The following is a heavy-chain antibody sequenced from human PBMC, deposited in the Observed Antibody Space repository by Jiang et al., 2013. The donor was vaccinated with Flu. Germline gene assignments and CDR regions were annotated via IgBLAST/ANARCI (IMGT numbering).Heavy chain of an antibody. CDR3: ARGSGYGDYVFDI. J-gene: IGHJ3*02. CDR2: IYYSGTT. D-gene: IGHD4-17*01. CDR1: GGSISSYY. Sequence: GSGLVKPSETLSLTCTVSGGSISSYYWSWIRQPPGKGLEWIGYIYYSGTTNYNPSLKSRVTISVDTSKNQFSLKLRSVTAADTAVYYCARGSGYGDYVFDIWGQGTMVTGLF. V-gene: IGHV4-59*01.